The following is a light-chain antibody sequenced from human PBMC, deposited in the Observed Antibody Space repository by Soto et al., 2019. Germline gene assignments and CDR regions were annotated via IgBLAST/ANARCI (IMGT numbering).Light chain of an antibody. CDR1: QSVSNSY. J-gene: IGKJ4*01. V-gene: IGKV3-20*01. CDR3: QQYGSSPLT. CDR2: GAS. Sequence: EIVLTQSPGTLSLSPSEIATLSFMASQSVSNSYLAWYQQKPGQAPRLLIFGASSRANGIPDRFSGSGSGTDFTLTISRLEPEDFAVFYCQQYGSSPLTFGGGTKVDIK.